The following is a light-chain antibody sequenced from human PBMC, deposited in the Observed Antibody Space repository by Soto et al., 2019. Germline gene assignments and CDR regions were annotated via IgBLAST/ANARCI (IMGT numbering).Light chain of an antibody. J-gene: IGKJ1*01. CDR3: QQLNNYPRT. CDR2: TAS. Sequence: DIQMTQSPSFLSASEGDRVTITFRASQGISSYLAWYQQKPGKAPKLLISTASTLQSGVPSRFSGSGSGTEFTLTISSLQPEDFATYYCQQLNNYPRTFGQGTKVDI. V-gene: IGKV1-9*01. CDR1: QGISSY.